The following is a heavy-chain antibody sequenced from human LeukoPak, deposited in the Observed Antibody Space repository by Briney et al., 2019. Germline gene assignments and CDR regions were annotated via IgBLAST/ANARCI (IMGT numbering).Heavy chain of an antibody. D-gene: IGHD6-13*01. CDR1: GYTLTDYY. Sequence: GASVKVSCKASGYTLTDYYMHCVRQAPGQGLEWMGWINPNRGSTDYAQKFQGRVTMTRDTSISTAYMELSRLRSDDTAVYYCARGTQLAAAGTKSAFDVWGQGTMVTVSS. V-gene: IGHV1-2*02. J-gene: IGHJ3*01. CDR2: INPNRGST. CDR3: ARGTQLAAAGTKSAFDV.